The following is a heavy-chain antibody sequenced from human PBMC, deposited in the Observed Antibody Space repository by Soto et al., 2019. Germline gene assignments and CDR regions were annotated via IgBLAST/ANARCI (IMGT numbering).Heavy chain of an antibody. CDR1: GGSISSYY. CDR2: IYYSGST. Sequence: SETLSLTCTVSGGSISSYYWSWIRQPPGKGLEWIGYIYYSGSTNYNPSLKSRVTISLDTSKNQFSLKLSSVTAADTAVYYCARDRSSSWYPYFDYWGQGTLVTVSS. V-gene: IGHV4-59*01. D-gene: IGHD6-13*01. CDR3: ARDRSSSWYPYFDY. J-gene: IGHJ4*02.